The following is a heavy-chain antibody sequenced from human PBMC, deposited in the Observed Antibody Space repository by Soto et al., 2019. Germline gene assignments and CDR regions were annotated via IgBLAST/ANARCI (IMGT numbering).Heavy chain of an antibody. J-gene: IGHJ4*01. D-gene: IGHD1-26*01. V-gene: IGHV4-38-2*01. CDR1: GYSIKRDYY. Sequence: AETLSLTCSVSGYSIKRDYYWGWLRPAPRKGLEGAGSIYHRGANYYAPSLKARAAISLDTSNNHFTLQLTSVTVADTAIYYCAKYQHPRSRHVVEHWGQGTLVTVSS. CDR3: AKYQHPRSRHVVEH. CDR2: IYHRGAN.